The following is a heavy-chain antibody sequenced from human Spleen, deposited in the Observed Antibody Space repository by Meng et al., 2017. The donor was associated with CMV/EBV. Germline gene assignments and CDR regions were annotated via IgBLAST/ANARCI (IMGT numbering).Heavy chain of an antibody. CDR1: GASVSSGSYY. Sequence: VSGASVSSGSYYWSWIRQPPGKGLEWIGYIYYSGSTNYNPSLKSRVTISVDTSKNQFSLKLSSVTAADTAVYYCASVIAARPRGFDPWGQGTLVTVSS. CDR2: IYYSGST. V-gene: IGHV4-61*01. CDR3: ASVIAARPRGFDP. J-gene: IGHJ5*02. D-gene: IGHD6-6*01.